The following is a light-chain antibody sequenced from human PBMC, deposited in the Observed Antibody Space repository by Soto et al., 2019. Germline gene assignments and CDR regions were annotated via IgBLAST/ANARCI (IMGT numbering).Light chain of an antibody. CDR1: NSNIGSNT. CDR3: AAWDDSLNGLVV. CDR2: SND. J-gene: IGLJ2*01. Sequence: QSVLTQPPSASGTPGQRVTISCSGSNSNIGSNTANWYQQLPGTAPKLLIYSNDQRPSGGPDRFSGSKSGTSASLAISGLQSEDEADDYCAAWDDSLNGLVVFGGGTKLTVL. V-gene: IGLV1-44*01.